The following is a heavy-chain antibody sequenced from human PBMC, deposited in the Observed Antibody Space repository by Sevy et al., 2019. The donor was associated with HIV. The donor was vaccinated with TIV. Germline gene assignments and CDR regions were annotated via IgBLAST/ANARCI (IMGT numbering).Heavy chain of an antibody. CDR1: GGSISSYY. J-gene: IGHJ5*02. D-gene: IGHD3-10*01. CDR2: IYYSGSI. Sequence: SETLSLTCTVSGGSISSYYWSWIRQPPGKGLEWIGYIYYSGSINYNPSLKSRVTISVDTSKNQYSLKLSSVTAADTAVYYCARDSSGGSGERHYNWFDPWGQGTLVTVSS. CDR3: ARDSSGGSGERHYNWFDP. V-gene: IGHV4-59*01.